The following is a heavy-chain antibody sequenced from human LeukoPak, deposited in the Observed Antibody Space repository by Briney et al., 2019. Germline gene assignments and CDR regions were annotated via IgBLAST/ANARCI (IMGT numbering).Heavy chain of an antibody. Sequence: GGSLRLSCAASGFTFSSYWMSWVRQSPGKGLEWVANIKPDGSERYFMDSVKGRFTISRDNAKNALYLEMNSLRAEDTAEYFCARERMYSGSGSTYPYYDYWGQGTLVTVSS. V-gene: IGHV3-7*01. J-gene: IGHJ4*02. CDR3: ARERMYSGSGSTYPYYDY. CDR1: GFTFSSYW. CDR2: IKPDGSER. D-gene: IGHD3-10*01.